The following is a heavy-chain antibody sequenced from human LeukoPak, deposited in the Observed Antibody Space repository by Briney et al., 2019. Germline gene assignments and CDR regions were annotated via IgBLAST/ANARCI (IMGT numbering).Heavy chain of an antibody. V-gene: IGHV3-23*01. CDR3: AKCGYDSSGYHADY. CDR2: ISGSGGST. CDR1: GLTFTYYA. Sequence: PGGPLRLSCAPSGLTFTYYAMRWVRQARGKGVEGVSGISGSGGSTYYADSVKGRFTISRDNSKNTLYLQMNSLRAEDTAVYYCAKCGYDSSGYHADYWGQGTLVTVSS. D-gene: IGHD3-22*01. J-gene: IGHJ4*02.